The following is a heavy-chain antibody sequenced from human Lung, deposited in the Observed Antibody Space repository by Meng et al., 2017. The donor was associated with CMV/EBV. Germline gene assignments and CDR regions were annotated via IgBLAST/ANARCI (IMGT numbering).Heavy chain of an antibody. V-gene: IGHV3-73*01. CDR3: TRRDEAVAGNDFDY. CDR2: IRSKANSYAT. CDR1: GFTFSGSA. D-gene: IGHD6-19*01. Sequence: GGSLRLSCAASGFTFSGSAMHWVRQAYGKGLEWVGRIRSKANSYATAYAASVKGRFTISRDDSKNTAYLQMNSLKTEDTAVYYCTRRDEAVAGNDFDYWGQGTXVTVYS. J-gene: IGHJ4*02.